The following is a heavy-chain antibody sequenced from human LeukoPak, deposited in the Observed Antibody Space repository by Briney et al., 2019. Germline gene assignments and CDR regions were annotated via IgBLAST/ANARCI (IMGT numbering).Heavy chain of an antibody. J-gene: IGHJ4*02. CDR1: GFSFSSYA. D-gene: IGHD4-23*01. V-gene: IGHV3-30*01. CDR2: ISYDGSDK. CDR3: ARKDYGGNGHDY. Sequence: GGSLRLSCAASGFSFSSYAMHWVRQAPGKGLEWVAIISYDGSDKDYADSVKGRFTISRDNSKNTLNLQMNSLRAEDTAVYYCARKDYGGNGHDYWGQGTLVTVSS.